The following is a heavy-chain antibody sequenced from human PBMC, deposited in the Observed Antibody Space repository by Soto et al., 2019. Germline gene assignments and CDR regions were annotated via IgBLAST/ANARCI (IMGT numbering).Heavy chain of an antibody. V-gene: IGHV4-30-4*01. Sequence: SETLSLTCSVSGASVAGGSYYWSWVRQPPGKGLEWIGYIPSRGRPFYNPSLTSRGTISADTSKNQLSLQLTSVTAADTAVYYCARDTYSGYDFGLWGQGTLVTVPQ. CDR3: ARDTYSGYDFGL. D-gene: IGHD5-12*01. CDR1: GASVAGGSYY. J-gene: IGHJ5*02. CDR2: IPSRGRP.